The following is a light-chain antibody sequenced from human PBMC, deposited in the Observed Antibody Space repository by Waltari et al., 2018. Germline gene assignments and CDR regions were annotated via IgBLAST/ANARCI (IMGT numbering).Light chain of an antibody. CDR2: LEHDGSY. V-gene: IGLV4-60*03. J-gene: IGLJ2*01. CDR3: ETWDSNTRI. Sequence: QPVLTHSSSASAPLGSSVNLSSTPSSGPSRSVIAWHQQQPGKAPRYLMTLEHDGSYHRGSGVPDRFSGSSSGADRSLTISNLQSEDEADYYGETWDSNTRIFGGGTKLTV. CDR1: SGPSRSV.